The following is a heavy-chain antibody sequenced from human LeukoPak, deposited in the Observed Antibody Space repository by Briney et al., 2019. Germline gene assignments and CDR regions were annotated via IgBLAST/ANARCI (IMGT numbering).Heavy chain of an antibody. V-gene: IGHV6-1*01. D-gene: IGHD3-10*01. CDR3: AKSSIGDTTSVLTGGYYGMDV. CDR2: TYYRSKWYN. J-gene: IGHJ6*02. CDR1: GDSVSSNSAA. Sequence: SQTLSLTCAISGDSVSSNSAAWNWIRQSPSRGLECLGRTYYRSKWYNDYAVSVKSRITINPDTSKNQFSLQLNSVTPEDTAVYYCAKSSIGDTTSVLTGGYYGMDVWGQGTTVTVSS.